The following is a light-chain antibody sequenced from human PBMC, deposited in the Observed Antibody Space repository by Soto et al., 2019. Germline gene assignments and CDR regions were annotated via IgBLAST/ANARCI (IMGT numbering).Light chain of an antibody. Sequence: DLPMPQSPSTLSASVGNRVTITCQARQTLSNGLAWYQQKPGKAPKVLIYDASPLESGVPSRFSGSGSGTEFSLTVSSLQPGHFATYYCHQYRSYKTCGKGPKVDIK. CDR1: QTLSNG. J-gene: IGKJ1*01. V-gene: IGKV1-5*01. CDR2: DAS. CDR3: HQYRSYKT.